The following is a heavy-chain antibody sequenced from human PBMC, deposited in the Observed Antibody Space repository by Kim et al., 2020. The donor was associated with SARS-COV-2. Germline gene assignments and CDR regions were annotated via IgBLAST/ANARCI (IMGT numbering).Heavy chain of an antibody. Sequence: SETLSLTCTVSGGSISSSSYYWGWIRQPPGKGLEWIGSIYYSGSTYYNPSLKSRLTISVDTSKNQFSLKLSSVTAADTAVYYCARHGQSAGSGWYWGLEYYFDYWGQGTLVTVSS. D-gene: IGHD6-19*01. CDR2: IYYSGST. CDR1: GGSISSSSYY. J-gene: IGHJ4*02. V-gene: IGHV4-39*01. CDR3: ARHGQSAGSGWYWGLEYYFDY.